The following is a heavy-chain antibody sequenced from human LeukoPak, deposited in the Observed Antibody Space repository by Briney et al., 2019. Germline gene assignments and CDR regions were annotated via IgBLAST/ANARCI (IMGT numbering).Heavy chain of an antibody. J-gene: IGHJ4*02. CDR1: GGSISSSNW. V-gene: IGHV4-4*02. CDR3: ASLGITMIVVEGYFDY. D-gene: IGHD3-22*01. CDR2: IHHSGRN. Sequence: SETLSLTCAVSGGSISSSNWWSWVRQPPGKGLEWIGEIHHSGRNNYNPSLKSRVTISVDTSKNQFSLKLSSVTAADTAVYYCASLGITMIVVEGYFDYWGQGTLVTVSS.